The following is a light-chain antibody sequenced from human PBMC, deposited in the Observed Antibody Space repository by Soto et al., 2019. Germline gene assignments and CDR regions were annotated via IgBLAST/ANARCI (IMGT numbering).Light chain of an antibody. J-gene: IGLJ2*01. CDR1: SSDVGGYNY. V-gene: IGLV2-14*01. CDR2: DVS. CDR3: SSYTGTNTPVV. Sequence: QSVLTQPASVSGSPGQSITISCTGTSSDVGGYNYVSWYQQHPGKAPNLIIFDVSNRPSGVSNPFSGSKSGNSASLTISGPQAEDEADYYCSSYTGTNTPVVFGGGTKLTVL.